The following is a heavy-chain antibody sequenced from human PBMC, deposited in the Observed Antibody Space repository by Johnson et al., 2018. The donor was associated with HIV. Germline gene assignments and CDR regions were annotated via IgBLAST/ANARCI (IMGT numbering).Heavy chain of an antibody. D-gene: IGHD6-19*01. Sequence: VQLVESGGGLVQPGGSLRLSCAASGFTFSSYAMSWVRQAPGKGLEWVSVISGSGGTTYYADSVKGRFTISRDSSKNTLYLQMNSLRAEDTAVYYCAKDLSSGWYHGLYIWGQGKMVTVSS. CDR2: ISGSGGTT. CDR1: GFTFSSYA. J-gene: IGHJ3*02. V-gene: IGHV3-23*04. CDR3: AKDLSSGWYHGLYI.